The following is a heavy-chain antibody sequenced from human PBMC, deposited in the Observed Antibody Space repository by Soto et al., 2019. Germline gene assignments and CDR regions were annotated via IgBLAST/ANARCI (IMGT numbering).Heavy chain of an antibody. J-gene: IGHJ4*02. CDR2: ISQSVNT. CDR3: ARATKVSGSSQTRPDF. V-gene: IGHV4-34*01. CDR1: GGSFSGYY. D-gene: IGHD6-6*01. Sequence: XGILSLTCSIYGGSFSGYYWSWIRQPPGKGLEWIGEISQSVNTNYSPSLNSRVSISIDTSKKQFSLNLASVSAADTAVYYCARATKVSGSSQTRPDFWGQGTLVTGPS.